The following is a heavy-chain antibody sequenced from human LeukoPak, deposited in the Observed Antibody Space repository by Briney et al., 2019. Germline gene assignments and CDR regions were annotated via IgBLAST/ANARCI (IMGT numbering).Heavy chain of an antibody. CDR2: IKQDGSEK. Sequence: GGSLRLSCAASGFTFSSYWMSWVRQAPGKGLEWVANIKQDGSEKYYVDSVKGRFTISRDNAKNSLYLQMNSLRAEDTAVYYCARERSGWYWGGGYWGQGTLVTVSS. J-gene: IGHJ4*02. V-gene: IGHV3-7*01. D-gene: IGHD6-19*01. CDR1: GFTFSSYW. CDR3: ARERSGWYWGGGY.